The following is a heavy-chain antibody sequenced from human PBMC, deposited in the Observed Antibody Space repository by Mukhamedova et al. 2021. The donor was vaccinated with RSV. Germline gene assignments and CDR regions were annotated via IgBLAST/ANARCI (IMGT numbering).Heavy chain of an antibody. D-gene: IGHD2-2*01. V-gene: IGHV4-34*01. Sequence: YMGWIRQPPGKGLEWIGEINHSGSTNYNPSLKSRVTISVDTSKNQFSLKLSSVTAADTAVYYCARGWRYCSSTSCYGSRGARKFDPWG. CDR2: INHSGST. CDR1: Y. J-gene: IGHJ5*02. CDR3: ARGWRYCSSTSCYGSRGARKFDP.